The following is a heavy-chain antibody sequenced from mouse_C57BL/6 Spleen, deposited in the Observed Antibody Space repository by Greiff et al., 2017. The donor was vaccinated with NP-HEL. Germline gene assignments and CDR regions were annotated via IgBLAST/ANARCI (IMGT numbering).Heavy chain of an antibody. V-gene: IGHV5-17*01. D-gene: IGHD1-1*01. CDR1: GFTFSDYG. J-gene: IGHJ4*01. Sequence: EVHLVESGGGLVKPGGSLKLSCAASGFTFSDYGMHWVRQAPEKGLEWVAYISSGSSTIYYADKVKGRFTISRDNAKNTLFLHMTSLRSEDTAMYYCARRTTVYAMDYWGQGTSVTVSS. CDR3: ARRTTVYAMDY. CDR2: ISSGSSTI.